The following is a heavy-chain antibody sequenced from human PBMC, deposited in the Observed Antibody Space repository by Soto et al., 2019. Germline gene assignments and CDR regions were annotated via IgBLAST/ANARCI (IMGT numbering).Heavy chain of an antibody. CDR1: GFTFSSFW. V-gene: IGHV3-74*01. CDR2: INGDGSST. D-gene: IGHD6-6*01. J-gene: IGHJ4*02. Sequence: EVQLVESGGGLVQPGGSLRLSCAGSGFTFSSFWLHWVRQAPGKGLVWVSRINGDGSSTAYADSVKGRFTISRDNAKNALYLQMNRLRAEDTAVYYCTRGLSSSSLWGQGTLVTVSS. CDR3: TRGLSSSSL.